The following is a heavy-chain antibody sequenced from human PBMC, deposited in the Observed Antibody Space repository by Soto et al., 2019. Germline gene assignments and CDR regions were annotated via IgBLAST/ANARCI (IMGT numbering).Heavy chain of an antibody. Sequence: PWETLSLTCSVYVGSFSCYYWSWLRPPPGKALEWIGEINHSGSTNYNPSLKSRVTISVDTSKNQFSLKLSSVTAADTAVYYCARGRYSMHRYSSGWFPYYFDYWGQGTLVTVSS. D-gene: IGHD6-19*01. CDR1: VGSFSCYY. CDR3: ARGRYSMHRYSSGWFPYYFDY. J-gene: IGHJ4*02. CDR2: INHSGST. V-gene: IGHV4-34*01.